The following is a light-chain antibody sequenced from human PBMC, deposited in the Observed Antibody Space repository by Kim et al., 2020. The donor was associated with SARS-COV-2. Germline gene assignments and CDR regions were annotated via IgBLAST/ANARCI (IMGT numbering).Light chain of an antibody. CDR1: QDIRND. Sequence: ASVGDRVIITWRSSQDIRNDLGWYQQNPGGAPKRLIYGTSSLQSGVPSRFSGSRSRTEFTLTISSLQPEDFATYFCLQHNTYPITFGQGTRLEIK. CDR3: LQHNTYPIT. CDR2: GTS. V-gene: IGKV1-17*01. J-gene: IGKJ5*01.